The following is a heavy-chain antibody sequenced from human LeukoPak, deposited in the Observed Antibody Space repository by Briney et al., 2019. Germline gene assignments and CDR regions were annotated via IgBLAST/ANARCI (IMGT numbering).Heavy chain of an antibody. V-gene: IGHV4-34*01. CDR3: ARDRGGPRVGAKVFDY. J-gene: IGHJ4*02. Sequence: SETLSLTCAVYGGSFTIYSWTWIRQPPGKRLEWIGEIYHSGSTNYNPSLKSRVTISVDKSKNQFSLKLSSVTAADTAVYYCARDRGGPRVGAKVFDYWGQGTLVTVSS. D-gene: IGHD1-26*01. CDR2: IYHSGST. CDR1: GGSFTIYS.